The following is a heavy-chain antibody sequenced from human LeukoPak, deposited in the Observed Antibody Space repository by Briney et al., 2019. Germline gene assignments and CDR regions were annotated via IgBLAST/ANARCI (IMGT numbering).Heavy chain of an antibody. CDR3: ARDRLLWFGDQTYYYYGMDV. CDR2: IYHSGST. D-gene: IGHD3-10*01. V-gene: IGHV4-4*02. CDR1: GGSISSSNW. J-gene: IGHJ6*02. Sequence: SETLSLTCTVSGGSISSSNWWSWVRQPPGKGLEWIGEIYHSGSTNYNPSLKSRVTISVDTSKNQFSLKLSSVTAADTAVYYCARDRLLWFGDQTYYYYGMDVWGQGTTVTVSS.